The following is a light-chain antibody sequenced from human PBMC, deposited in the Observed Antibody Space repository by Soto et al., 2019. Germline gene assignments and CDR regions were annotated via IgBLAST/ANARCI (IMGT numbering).Light chain of an antibody. CDR1: QGISSY. CDR2: AAS. J-gene: IGKJ5*01. CDR3: QQVKRYPPIT. Sequence: DLPLTQSPSFLSASVGDRVTITCRASQGISSYLAWYQQKPGKAPRLLIYAASTLQSGVPLRFSGSGSGTEFTLTISNLQPEDFATYYCQQVKRYPPITFGQGTRLEIK. V-gene: IGKV1-9*01.